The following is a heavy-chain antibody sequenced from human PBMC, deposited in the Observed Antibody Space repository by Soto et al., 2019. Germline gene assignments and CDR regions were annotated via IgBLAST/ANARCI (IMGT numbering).Heavy chain of an antibody. D-gene: IGHD3-22*01. Sequence: ASVKVSCKASGGTFSSYTISWVRQAPGQGLEWMGRIIPILGIANYAQKFQGRVTITADKSTSTAYMELSSLRSEDTAVYYCARDPLDYYDSSGPYDAFDIWGQGTMVTVSS. V-gene: IGHV1-69*04. CDR2: IIPILGIA. CDR3: ARDPLDYYDSSGPYDAFDI. J-gene: IGHJ3*02. CDR1: GGTFSSYT.